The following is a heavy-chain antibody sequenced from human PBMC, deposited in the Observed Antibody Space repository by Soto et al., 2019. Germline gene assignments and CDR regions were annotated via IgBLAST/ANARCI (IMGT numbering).Heavy chain of an antibody. Sequence: SETLSLTCAVSGYSISTADWCGCIRQPPGKGLEWIGYIYYSGSTYYNPSLKSRITMSVDTSKNQYSLKLTSVTAVDTAVYYCARFRGYCSGGTCHFADYWGQGTLVTVSS. J-gene: IGHJ4*02. D-gene: IGHD2-15*01. V-gene: IGHV4-28*01. CDR2: IYYSGST. CDR3: ARFRGYCSGGTCHFADY. CDR1: GYSISTADW.